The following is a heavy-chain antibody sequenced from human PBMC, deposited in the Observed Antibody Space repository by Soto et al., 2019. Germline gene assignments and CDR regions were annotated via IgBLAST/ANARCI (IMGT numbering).Heavy chain of an antibody. CDR1: GGSFRGYY. Sequence: PSETLSLTCTVSGGSFRGYYWGWFRQPPGKGLEWIGEINHSGSSNYHPSLKSRVTISVATSKNQFSLTVNSVTPADTAVYYCARGEITLLGGMDVWGQGTTVTVSS. CDR3: ARGEITLLGGMDV. D-gene: IGHD3-10*01. J-gene: IGHJ6*02. V-gene: IGHV4-34*01. CDR2: INHSGSS.